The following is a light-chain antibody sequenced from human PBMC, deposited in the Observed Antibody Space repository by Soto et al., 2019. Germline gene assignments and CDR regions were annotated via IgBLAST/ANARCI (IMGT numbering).Light chain of an antibody. J-gene: IGLJ2*01. CDR2: EGS. Sequence: QSALTQPASVSGSPGQSITISCTGTSSDVGSYNLVSWYQQHQGKAPKLMIYEGSKRPSGVSNRFSGSTSGNTASLTISGLQAEDEADYYCCSYAGSSAPVVFGGGTKLTVL. CDR3: CSYAGSSAPVV. V-gene: IGLV2-23*01. CDR1: SSDVGSYNL.